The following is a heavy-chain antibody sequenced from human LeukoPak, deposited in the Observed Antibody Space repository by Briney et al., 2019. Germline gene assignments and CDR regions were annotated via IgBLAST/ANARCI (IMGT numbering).Heavy chain of an antibody. CDR1: GGTFSNYA. J-gene: IGHJ4*02. CDR2: IIPIFRTT. V-gene: IGHV1-69*13. Sequence: GASVKVSCKASGGTFSNYAINWARQAPGQGLEWMGGIIPIFRTTNYVQKFQGRVTITADESTSTAYMELSSLRSEDTAVYYCGRDKLDNWNDQDGDYWGQGTLVTVSS. CDR3: GRDKLDNWNDQDGDY. D-gene: IGHD1-20*01.